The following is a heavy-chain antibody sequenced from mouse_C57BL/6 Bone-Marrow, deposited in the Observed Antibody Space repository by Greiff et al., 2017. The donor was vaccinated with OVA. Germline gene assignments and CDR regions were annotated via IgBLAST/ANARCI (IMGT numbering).Heavy chain of an antibody. CDR3: ARSGNYVPYYYDY. CDR1: GYTFTDYY. J-gene: IGHJ2*01. V-gene: IGHV1-19*01. Sequence: VQLQQSGPVLVKPGASVTMSCKASGYTFTDYYMNWVKQSHGKSLEWIGVINPYNGGTSYNQKFKGKATLTVDKSSSTAYMELNSLTSEDSAVYYCARSGNYVPYYYDYWGQGTTLTVSS. D-gene: IGHD2-1*01. CDR2: INPYNGGT.